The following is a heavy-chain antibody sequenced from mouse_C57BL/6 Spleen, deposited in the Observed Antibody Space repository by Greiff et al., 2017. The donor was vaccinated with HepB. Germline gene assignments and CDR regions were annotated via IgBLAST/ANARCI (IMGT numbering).Heavy chain of an antibody. J-gene: IGHJ2*01. D-gene: IGHD4-1*01. V-gene: IGHV1-26*01. CDR2: INPNNGGT. Sequence: VQLQQSGPELVKPGASVKISCKASGYTFTDYYMNWVKQSHGKSLEWIGDINPNNGGTSYNQKFKGKATLTVDKSSSTAYMELRSLTSEDSAVYYCARTGNWDGDYFDYWGQGTTLTVSS. CDR1: GYTFTDYY. CDR3: ARTGNWDGDYFDY.